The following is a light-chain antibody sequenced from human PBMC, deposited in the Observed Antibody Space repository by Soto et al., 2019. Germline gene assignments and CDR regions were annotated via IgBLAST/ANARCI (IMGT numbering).Light chain of an antibody. CDR1: QSVSSNF. J-gene: IGKJ1*01. CDR2: GAS. V-gene: IGKV3-20*01. Sequence: EIVLTQSPGTLSLSPGERATLSCRASQSVSSNFLAWYQQKPGQAPRLLIYGASSRATGIPDRFSGSGSGTDFTLTISRLEPADFAVYYCQQYDSSPVTFGQGTKVEIK. CDR3: QQYDSSPVT.